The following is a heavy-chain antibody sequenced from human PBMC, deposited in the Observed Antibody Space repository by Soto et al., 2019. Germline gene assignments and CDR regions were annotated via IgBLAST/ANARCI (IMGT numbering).Heavy chain of an antibody. Sequence: LRLSCAASGFTFSAYSMNWVRQAPGKGLEWVSYITASSATIYYADSVKGRFTISRDNAKNSLYLQMNSLRDEDTAVYYCARDNGMAGSFDPCGQGTLVTVSS. V-gene: IGHV3-48*02. CDR3: ARDNGMAGSFDP. J-gene: IGHJ5*02. D-gene: IGHD2-8*01. CDR1: GFTFSAYS. CDR2: ITASSATI.